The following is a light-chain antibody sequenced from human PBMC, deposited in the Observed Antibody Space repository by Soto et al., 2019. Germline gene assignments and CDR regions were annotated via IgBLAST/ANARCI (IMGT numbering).Light chain of an antibody. V-gene: IGLV1-40*01. CDR3: QADDSSLSGYV. Sequence: QSVPTQPPSVSEAPGQRVTISCTGSSSNIGAGYEAHWYQQVPGTAPKLLIYENNNRPSGVPDRFSGSKSGTSASLAITGLQAEDEAEYSCQADDSSLSGYVFGTGTKGTVL. CDR1: SSNIGAGYE. CDR2: ENN. J-gene: IGLJ1*01.